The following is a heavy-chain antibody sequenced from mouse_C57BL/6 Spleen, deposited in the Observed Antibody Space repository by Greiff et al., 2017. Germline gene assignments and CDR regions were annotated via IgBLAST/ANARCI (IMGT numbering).Heavy chain of an antibody. CDR1: GYSFTDYN. D-gene: IGHD1-1*01. V-gene: IGHV1-39*01. CDR2: INPNYGTT. J-gene: IGHJ1*03. CDR3: AREDSGAYGSYWYFDV. Sequence: VQLKESGPELVKPGASVKISCKASGYSFTDYNMNWVKQSNGKSLEWIGVINPNYGTTSYNQKFKGKATLTVDQSSSTAYMQLNSLTSADSAVYYCAREDSGAYGSYWYFDVWGTGTTVTVSS.